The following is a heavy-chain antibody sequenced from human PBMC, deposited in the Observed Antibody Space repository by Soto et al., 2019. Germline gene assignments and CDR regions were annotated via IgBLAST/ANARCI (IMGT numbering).Heavy chain of an antibody. Sequence: PSETLSLTCAVSGGSISSSSYYWGWIRQPPGKGLEWIGSIYYSGSTYYNPSLKSRVTMSVDTSKKQFSLKLDSVTAADTAVYYCARDDAVGLFDYWGQGTLVTVSS. D-gene: IGHD1-26*01. CDR2: IYYSGST. CDR1: GGSISSSSYY. V-gene: IGHV4-39*07. CDR3: ARDDAVGLFDY. J-gene: IGHJ4*02.